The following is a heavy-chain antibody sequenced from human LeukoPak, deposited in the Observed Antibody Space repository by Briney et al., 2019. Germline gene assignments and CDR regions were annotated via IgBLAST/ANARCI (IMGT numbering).Heavy chain of an antibody. CDR3: ANQGGEQWLALGPPLDY. J-gene: IGHJ4*02. Sequence: GSLRLSCAASGFTFSSYAMSWVRQAPGKGLEWVSAISGSGGSTYYADSVKGRFTISRDNSKNTLYLQMNSLRAEDTAVYYCANQGGEQWLALGPPLDYWGQGTLVTVSS. CDR1: GFTFSSYA. V-gene: IGHV3-23*01. CDR2: ISGSGGST. D-gene: IGHD6-19*01.